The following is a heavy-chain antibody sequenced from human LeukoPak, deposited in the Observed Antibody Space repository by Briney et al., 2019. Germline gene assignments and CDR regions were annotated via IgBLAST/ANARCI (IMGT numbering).Heavy chain of an antibody. CDR1: GFTFSSYW. CDR2: INSDGSST. CDR3: ARGIYGSGSFEIDY. V-gene: IGHV3-74*01. J-gene: IGHJ4*02. Sequence: GGSLILSCAASGFTFSSYWMHWVRQAPGKGLVWVSRINSDGSSTSYADSVKGRFTISRDNAKNTLYLQMNSLRAEDTAVYYCARGIYGSGSFEIDYWGQGTLVTVSS. D-gene: IGHD3-10*01.